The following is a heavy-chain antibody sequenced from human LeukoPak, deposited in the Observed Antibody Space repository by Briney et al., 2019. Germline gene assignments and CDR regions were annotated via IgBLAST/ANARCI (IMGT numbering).Heavy chain of an antibody. CDR2: IHYSGRT. Sequence: PSETLSLTCAVYGGSFSGYYWSWIRQPPGKGLEWIGSIHYSGRTYYNPSLKSRVTISVDTSKNQFSLKLTSVTAADTAVYYCARLWSGYRPPDYWGQGTLVTVSS. CDR1: GGSFSGYY. V-gene: IGHV4-34*01. CDR3: ARLWSGYRPPDY. D-gene: IGHD3-3*01. J-gene: IGHJ4*02.